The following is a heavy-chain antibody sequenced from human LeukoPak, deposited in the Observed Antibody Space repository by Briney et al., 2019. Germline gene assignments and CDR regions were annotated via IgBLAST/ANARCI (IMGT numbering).Heavy chain of an antibody. Sequence: PGGSLRLSCAASGVTFRSDTLNWVRQAPGKGLEWVGRIKSKTDGGTIAYAAPVKGRFTISRDDSKSTLYLQMNSLKTEDTAVYYCTTVNYWGQGTLVTVSS. CDR2: IKSKTDGGTI. CDR1: GVTFRSDT. V-gene: IGHV3-15*01. CDR3: TTVNY. J-gene: IGHJ4*02.